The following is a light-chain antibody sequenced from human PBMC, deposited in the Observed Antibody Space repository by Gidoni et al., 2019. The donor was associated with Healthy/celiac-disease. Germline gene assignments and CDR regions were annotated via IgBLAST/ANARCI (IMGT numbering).Light chain of an antibody. V-gene: IGKV3-11*01. J-gene: IGKJ5*01. CDR2: DAS. CDR3: QQRSNWST. CDR1: QSVSSY. Sequence: DIVFTQAPATLSLSPGERATLSCRASQSVSSYLAWYQQKPGQAPRLLIYDASNRATGIPARFSGSGSGTDFTLTSSSLEHEDFAVYYCQQRSNWSTFGQGTRLEIK.